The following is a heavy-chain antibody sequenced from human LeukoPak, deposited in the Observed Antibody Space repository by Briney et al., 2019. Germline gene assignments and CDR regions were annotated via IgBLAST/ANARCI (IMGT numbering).Heavy chain of an antibody. V-gene: IGHV3-23*01. Sequence: GGSLRLSCAASGFTFSRFAMSWVRQAPGKGLEWVSGISSSGSGDNTYYADSVKGRFTISRDSSKNTLFLQMNSLRDEDTAVYYCARESGRDFDYWGQGTLVTVSS. CDR3: ARESGRDFDY. D-gene: IGHD1-14*01. J-gene: IGHJ4*02. CDR2: ISSSGSGDNT. CDR1: GFTFSRFA.